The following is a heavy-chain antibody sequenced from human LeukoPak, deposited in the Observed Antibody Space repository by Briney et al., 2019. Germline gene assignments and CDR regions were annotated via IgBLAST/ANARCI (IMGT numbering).Heavy chain of an antibody. D-gene: IGHD3-22*01. CDR2: IYYSGST. J-gene: IGHJ6*04. V-gene: IGHV4-39*07. CDR1: GGSISSSSYY. CDR3: ARDSSGSKLDV. Sequence: SETLSLTCTVSGGSISSSSYYWGWIRQPPGKGLEWIGSIYYSGSTYYNPSLKSRVTISVDTSKNQFSLKLSSVTVADTAVYYCARDSSGSKLDVWGKGTTVTVSS.